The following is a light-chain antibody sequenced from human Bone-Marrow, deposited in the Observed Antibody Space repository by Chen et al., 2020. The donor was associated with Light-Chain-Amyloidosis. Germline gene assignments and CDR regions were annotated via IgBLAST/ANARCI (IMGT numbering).Light chain of an antibody. V-gene: IGLV3-25*03. J-gene: IGLJ2*01. CDR2: RDP. Sequence: SYELPQPPSVSVSPGQTAGITCSGDDLPKKYAYWYQQKPGQAPVLVIHRDPEGPSGISERVLGSRSGTTATLTISGVQAEDEADYHCQSADSSGTYEVIFGGGTKLTVL. CDR3: QSADSSGTYEVI. CDR1: DLPKKY.